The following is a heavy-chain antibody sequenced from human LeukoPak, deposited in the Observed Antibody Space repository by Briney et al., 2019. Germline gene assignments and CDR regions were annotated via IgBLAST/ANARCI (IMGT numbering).Heavy chain of an antibody. Sequence: GRSLRLSCAASGFTFDDYAMHWVRQAPGKGLEWVSGISWNSGSIGYADSVKGRFTISRDNAKNSLYLQMNSLGAEDTAVYYCASPGYSSGWYNVALDYWGQGTLVTVSS. J-gene: IGHJ4*02. D-gene: IGHD6-19*01. V-gene: IGHV3-9*01. CDR3: ASPGYSSGWYNVALDY. CDR1: GFTFDDYA. CDR2: ISWNSGSI.